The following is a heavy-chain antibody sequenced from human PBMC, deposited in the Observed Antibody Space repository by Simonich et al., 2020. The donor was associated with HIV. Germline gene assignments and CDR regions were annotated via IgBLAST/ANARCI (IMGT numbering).Heavy chain of an antibody. J-gene: IGHJ4*02. D-gene: IGHD2-2*01. V-gene: IGHV4-34*01. Sequence: QVQLQQWGAGLLKPSETLSLTCAVYGGSFSGYYWSWIRQPPGKGLEGIGEINHSGITNYNPSLNSRVTISVDTSKNQFSLKLSSVTAADTAVYYCARGFYQRLYYFDYWGQGTLVTVSS. CDR3: ARGFYQRLYYFDY. CDR2: INHSGIT. CDR1: GGSFSGYY.